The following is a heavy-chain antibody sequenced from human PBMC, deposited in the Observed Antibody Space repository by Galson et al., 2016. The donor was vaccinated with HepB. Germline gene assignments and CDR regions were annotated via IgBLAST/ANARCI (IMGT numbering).Heavy chain of an antibody. V-gene: IGHV3-30*18. D-gene: IGHD2/OR15-2a*01. J-gene: IGHJ4*02. CDR2: DSMDGRRK. CDR3: AKRHEYCPPVGCSVDS. CDR1: GFTFSQRG. Sequence: SLRLSCAASGFTFSQRGMHWVRQAPGKGLEWVAADSMDGRRKFYADSVKGRFTISRDNYNNMLYLQMSSLRPDDTAVYYCAKRHEYCPPVGCSVDSWGQGTLVSVSS.